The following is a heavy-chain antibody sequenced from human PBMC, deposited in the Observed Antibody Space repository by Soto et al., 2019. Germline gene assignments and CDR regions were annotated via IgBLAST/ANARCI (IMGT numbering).Heavy chain of an antibody. D-gene: IGHD3-22*01. CDR2: ISHVGNS. V-gene: IGHV4-4*02. CDR1: GDSISSRNW. Sequence: SETLSLTCAVSGDSISSRNWWNWVRQPPGKGLEWIGQISHVGNSNYNPSLQSRLTISVDKSKNQCSLELSSVTAADTAFYYCANYYDSSGYYADYFDYWGQGTLVNVSS. J-gene: IGHJ4*02. CDR3: ANYYDSSGYYADYFDY.